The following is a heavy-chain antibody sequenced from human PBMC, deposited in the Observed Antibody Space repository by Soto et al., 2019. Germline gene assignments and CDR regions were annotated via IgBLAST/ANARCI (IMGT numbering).Heavy chain of an antibody. D-gene: IGHD3-10*01. CDR1: GFTLSDHY. Sequence: VQLVECGGGLVQPGRSLRLSCAASGFTLSDHYMDWVRQAPGRGLEWVGRTRNKANGYSTEYAAAVKGRFIVSSDDSLNSLYLQMNSLKTEDTAVYYCVRTSHYGSGSWNFDFWGQGTLVTVSS. CDR3: VRTSHYGSGSWNFDF. J-gene: IGHJ4*02. CDR2: TRNKANGYST. V-gene: IGHV3-72*01.